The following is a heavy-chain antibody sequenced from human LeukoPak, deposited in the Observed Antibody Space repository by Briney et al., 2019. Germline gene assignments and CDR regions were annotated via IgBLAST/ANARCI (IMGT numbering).Heavy chain of an antibody. V-gene: IGHV3-21*01. CDR2: ITGSGSNL. Sequence: GGSLRLSCVASGFTFTSSDFNWIRQAPGKGLELLSTITGSGSNLYYADSVKGRFTTSRDDAKDSVYLQMESLRVEDTAIYYCARNFDSWGQGTLVTVSS. J-gene: IGHJ5*01. CDR1: GFTFTSSD. CDR3: ARNFDS.